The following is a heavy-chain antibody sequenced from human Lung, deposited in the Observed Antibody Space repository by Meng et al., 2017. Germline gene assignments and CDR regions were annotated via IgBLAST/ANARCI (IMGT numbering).Heavy chain of an antibody. CDR2: INHSGST. Sequence: GGEGLVKPSETLSLTCVVSGGSLSDSYWGWIRQPPGKGLEWIGEINHSGSTNYNPSLESRATISVDTSQNNLSLKLSSVTAADSAVYYCARGPTTMAHDFDYWGQGTLVTVSS. CDR1: GGSLSDSY. CDR3: ARGPTTMAHDFDY. J-gene: IGHJ4*02. V-gene: IGHV4-34*01. D-gene: IGHD4-11*01.